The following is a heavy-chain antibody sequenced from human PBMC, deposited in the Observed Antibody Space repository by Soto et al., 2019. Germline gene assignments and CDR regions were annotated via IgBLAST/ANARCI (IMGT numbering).Heavy chain of an antibody. CDR3: ARDEARNYFYDSIRRDYFQI. D-gene: IGHD3-22*01. J-gene: IGHJ3*02. CDR2: IYYTGST. CDR1: GGSISSGAY. V-gene: IGHV4-31*03. Sequence: PSETLSLTCTVSGGSISSGAYWSWIRQHPGRGLEWIGYIYYTGSTSYNPSVKSRVTMSVDTSKNHFSLTLSSVTAADTALYYCARDEARNYFYDSIRRDYFQIWGQGTMVTVSS.